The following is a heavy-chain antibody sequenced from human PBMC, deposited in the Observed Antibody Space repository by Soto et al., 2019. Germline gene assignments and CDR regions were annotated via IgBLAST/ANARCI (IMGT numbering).Heavy chain of an antibody. V-gene: IGHV4-59*01. D-gene: IGHD6-13*01. CDR3: ARDRESSSWYGRGFYYYMDV. Sequence: TSETLSLTCTVSGGSISSYYWSWIRQPPGKGLEWIGYIYYSGSTNYNPSLKSRVTISVDTSKNQFSLKLSSVTAADTAVYYCARDRESSSWYGRGFYYYMDVWGKGTTVTVSS. CDR1: GGSISSYY. CDR2: IYYSGST. J-gene: IGHJ6*03.